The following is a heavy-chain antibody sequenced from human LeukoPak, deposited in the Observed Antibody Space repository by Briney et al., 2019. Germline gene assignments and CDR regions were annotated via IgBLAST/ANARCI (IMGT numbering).Heavy chain of an antibody. CDR3: ARDATTAIGTVYMDV. CDR2: ISDSGSST. CDR1: GFSFSTSS. D-gene: IGHD1-1*01. Sequence: GGSLRLSCAASGFSFSTSSMNWVRQAPGKGLEWLSHISDSGSSTHYADSVKGRFTISRDNSKNSLYLEMNSLRIEDTAIYYCARDATTAIGTVYMDVWGKGTTVTISS. J-gene: IGHJ6*03. V-gene: IGHV3-48*04.